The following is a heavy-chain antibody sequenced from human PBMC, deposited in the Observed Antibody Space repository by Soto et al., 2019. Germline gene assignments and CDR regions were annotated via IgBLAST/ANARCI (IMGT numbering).Heavy chain of an antibody. CDR1: GLRLSIYA. Sequence: GFLGLSCAASGLRLSIYAMSWVRQAPGKGLEWVSVFSASGGTANYADSVKGRFILSRDNSKNTLSLQMDSLRAEDSATYYCAKEDTTGFSAYYFDFWGQGTTVTVSS. J-gene: IGHJ4*02. CDR2: FSASGGTA. CDR3: AKEDTTGFSAYYFDF. V-gene: IGHV3-23*01. D-gene: IGHD2-8*02.